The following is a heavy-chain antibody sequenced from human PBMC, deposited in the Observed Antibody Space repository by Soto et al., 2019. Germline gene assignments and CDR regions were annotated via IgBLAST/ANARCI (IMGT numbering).Heavy chain of an antibody. V-gene: IGHV4-31*03. CDR1: GGSISSGGYY. J-gene: IGHJ5*02. Sequence: QVQLQESGPGLVKPSQTLSLTCTVSGGSISSGGYYWSWIRQHPGKGLEWIGYIYDSGSTYYNPSLKSRVTISVDTSKNKFSLKLSSVTAADTAVYYCARRWRYYYDSSGYYSHWFDPWGQGTLVTVSS. D-gene: IGHD3-22*01. CDR3: ARRWRYYYDSSGYYSHWFDP. CDR2: IYDSGST.